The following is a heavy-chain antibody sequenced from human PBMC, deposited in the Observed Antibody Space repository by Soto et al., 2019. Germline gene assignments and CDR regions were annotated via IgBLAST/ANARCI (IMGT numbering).Heavy chain of an antibody. J-gene: IGHJ6*02. CDR3: ASNPYYYGSGSYTYYYGMDV. V-gene: IGHV1-3*01. Sequence: ASVKVSCKASGYTFTSYAMHWVRQAPGQRLEWMGWINAGNGNTKYSQKFQGRVTITRDTSASTAYMELSSLRSEDTAVYYCASNPYYYGSGSYTYYYGMDVWGQGTTVTVSS. CDR1: GYTFTSYA. D-gene: IGHD3-10*01. CDR2: INAGNGNT.